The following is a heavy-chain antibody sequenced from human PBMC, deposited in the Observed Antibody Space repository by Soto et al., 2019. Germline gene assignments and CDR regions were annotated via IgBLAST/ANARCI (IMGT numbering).Heavy chain of an antibody. CDR3: ARVSRAATLPTDY. J-gene: IGHJ4*02. D-gene: IGHD2-15*01. CDR1: GGSISGHY. Sequence: QVQLQESGPGLVKPSETLSLTCTVSGGSISGHYCSWLRQPPGKGLEWIGYTHYSGSTNYNPSLKSRMSISVDTSKNHCSLSLSSVTAADTAVYFCARVSRAATLPTDYWGQGTLVTVSS. CDR2: THYSGST. V-gene: IGHV4-59*11.